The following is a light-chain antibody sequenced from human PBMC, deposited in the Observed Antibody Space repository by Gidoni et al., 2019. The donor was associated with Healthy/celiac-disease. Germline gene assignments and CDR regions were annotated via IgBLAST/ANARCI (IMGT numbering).Light chain of an antibody. V-gene: IGKV3-20*01. CDR2: GAS. CDR1: QSVSSSY. CDR3: QQYGSSLFT. J-gene: IGKJ3*01. Sequence: EIVLTQSPGTLSLSPGERATLSCRASQSVSSSYLAWYQHKPGQAPRLLIYGASSRATGIPDRFSGSGSGTDFTLTISRLEPEDFAVYYCQQYGSSLFTFXPXTKVDIK.